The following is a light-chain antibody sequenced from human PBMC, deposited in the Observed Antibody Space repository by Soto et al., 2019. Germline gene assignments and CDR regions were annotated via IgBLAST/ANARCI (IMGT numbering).Light chain of an antibody. CDR2: LDSDGSH. CDR3: QTWGTGLHVV. J-gene: IGLJ2*01. CDR1: SGHSSYA. Sequence: HPVLTQSPSASASLGASVKLTCTLSSGHSSYAIAWHQQQPEKGPRYLMKLDSDGSHTKGDAIPDRFSGSSSWAERYLTISSLQSEDEADDYCQTWGTGLHVVFGGGTKLTVL. V-gene: IGLV4-69*01.